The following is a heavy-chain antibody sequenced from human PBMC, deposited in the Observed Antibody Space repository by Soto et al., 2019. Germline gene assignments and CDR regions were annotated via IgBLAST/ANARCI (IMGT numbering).Heavy chain of an antibody. CDR1: GGSFSSGDW. CDR2: IFHAGGT. V-gene: IGHV4-4*02. J-gene: IGHJ5*02. Sequence: QVQLQESGPGLVEPTGTLSLTCGVSGGSFSSGDWWTWVRQPPGKGLEWIGEIFHAGGTSYNSSLQSRVTISLDKTKNQLSLRLTSVTAADTALYYCAGRTPIAPTWGRGTLVIVSS. CDR3: AGRTPIAPT. D-gene: IGHD6-13*01.